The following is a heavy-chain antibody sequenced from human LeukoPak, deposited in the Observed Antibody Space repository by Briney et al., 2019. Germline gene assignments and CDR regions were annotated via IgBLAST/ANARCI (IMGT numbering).Heavy chain of an antibody. D-gene: IGHD2-2*01. V-gene: IGHV1-24*01. Sequence: ASVKVSCKVSGYTLTELSMHWVQQAPGKGLEWMGGFDPEDGETIYAQKFQGRVTMTEDTSTDTAYMELSSLRSEDTAVYYCATRYCSSTSCYFIYWGQGTLVTVSS. J-gene: IGHJ4*02. CDR2: FDPEDGET. CDR1: GYTLTELS. CDR3: ATRYCSSTSCYFIY.